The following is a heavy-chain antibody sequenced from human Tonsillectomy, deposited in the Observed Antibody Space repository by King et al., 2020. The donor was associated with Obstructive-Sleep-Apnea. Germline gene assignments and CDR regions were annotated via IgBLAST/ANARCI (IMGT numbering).Heavy chain of an antibody. CDR3: ARDLGIAAANDAFDI. V-gene: IGHV3-53*04. Sequence: VQLVESGGGLVQPGGSLRLSCAASGFTVSSNYMSWVRQAPGKGLEWVSVIYSGGRTYYADSVKGRFTISRHNSKTTLYLQMNSLRAEDTAVYYCARDLGIAAANDAFDIWGQGTMVTVSS. CDR1: GFTVSSNY. CDR2: IYSGGRT. D-gene: IGHD6-13*01. J-gene: IGHJ3*02.